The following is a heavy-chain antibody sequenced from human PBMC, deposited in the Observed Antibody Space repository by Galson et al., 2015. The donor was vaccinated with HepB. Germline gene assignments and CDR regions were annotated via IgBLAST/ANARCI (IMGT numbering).Heavy chain of an antibody. CDR1: GFTFSSYA. D-gene: IGHD6-19*01. CDR2: ISGSGGST. Sequence: SLRLSCAASGFTFSSYAMSRVRQAPGKGLEWVSAISGSGGSTYYADTVKGRFTISRDNSKNTLYLQMNSLRAEDTAVYYCAKDVGYSSGWTLGYWGQGTLFTVSS. J-gene: IGHJ4*02. CDR3: AKDVGYSSGWTLGY. V-gene: IGHV3-23*01.